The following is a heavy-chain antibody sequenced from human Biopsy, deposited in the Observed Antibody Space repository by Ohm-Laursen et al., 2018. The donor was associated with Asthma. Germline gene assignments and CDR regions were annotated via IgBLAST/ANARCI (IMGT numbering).Heavy chain of an antibody. D-gene: IGHD4-17*01. CDR3: ASDFPKDYVRYNFQF. J-gene: IGHJ4*02. Sequence: ASVKVSCKISGYSLTDLSMHWVRQAPGQGLEWMGGHDHEEGGTVNAWRFQGRVTMTEDTSTDTAYMELSSLSSDNTAVYYCASDFPKDYVRYNFQFWGQGTLVTVSS. CDR2: HDHEEGGT. CDR1: GYSLTDLS. V-gene: IGHV1-24*01.